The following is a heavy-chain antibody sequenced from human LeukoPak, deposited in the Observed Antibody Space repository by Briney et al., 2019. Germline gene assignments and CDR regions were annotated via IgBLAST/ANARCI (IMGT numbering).Heavy chain of an antibody. CDR2: IYYSGST. J-gene: IGHJ3*02. CDR3: ATGIVGATDWSHAFDI. Sequence: PSETLSLTCTVSGGSISSSSYYWGWIRQPPGKGLEWIGSIYYSGSTYYNPSLKSRVTISVDTSKNQFSLKLSSVTAADTAVYYCATGIVGATDWSHAFDILGQGTMVTVSS. CDR1: GGSISSSSYY. D-gene: IGHD1-26*01. V-gene: IGHV4-39*01.